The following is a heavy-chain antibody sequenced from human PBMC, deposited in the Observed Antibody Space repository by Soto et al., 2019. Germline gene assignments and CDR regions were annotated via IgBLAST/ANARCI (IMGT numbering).Heavy chain of an antibody. J-gene: IGHJ6*02. V-gene: IGHV3-48*02. CDR1: GFTFSSYS. Sequence: LRLSCAASGFTFSSYSMNWVRQAPGKGLEWVSYISSSSSTIYYADSVKGRFTISRDNAKNSLYLQMNSLRDEDTAVYYCARDIGALLWYNWIYYGMDVWGQGTTVTVSS. D-gene: IGHD1-20*01. CDR3: ARDIGALLWYNWIYYGMDV. CDR2: ISSSSSTI.